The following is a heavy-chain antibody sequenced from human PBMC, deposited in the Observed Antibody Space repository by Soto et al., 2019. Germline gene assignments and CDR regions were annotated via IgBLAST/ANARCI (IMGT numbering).Heavy chain of an antibody. J-gene: IGHJ5*01. CDR3: ARVIVDLGIGGVQNCFDF. D-gene: IGHD1-26*01. CDR1: GGSVSSGSYY. V-gene: IGHV4-61*01. CDR2: IYYSGST. Sequence: SETLSLTCTVSGGSVSSGSYYWSWIRQPPGKGLEWIGYIYYSGSTNYNPSLKSRVTISVDTSKNQFSLKLSSVTAADTAVYYCARVIVDLGIGGVQNCFDFWGQGSLV.